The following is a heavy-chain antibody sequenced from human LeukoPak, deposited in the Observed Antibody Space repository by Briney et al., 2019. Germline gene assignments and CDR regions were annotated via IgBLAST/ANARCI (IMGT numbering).Heavy chain of an antibody. CDR3: ARDYSGSLLGYYYGMDV. J-gene: IGHJ6*02. CDR1: GYTFTSYA. V-gene: IGHV1-3*01. CDR2: INAGNGNT. D-gene: IGHD1-26*01. Sequence: ASVKVSCKASGYTFTSYAMHWVRQAPGQRLEWMGWINAGNGNTKYSQKFQGRVTITRDTSASTAYMELSSLRSEDTAVYYCARDYSGSLLGYYYGMDVWGQGTTVTVSS.